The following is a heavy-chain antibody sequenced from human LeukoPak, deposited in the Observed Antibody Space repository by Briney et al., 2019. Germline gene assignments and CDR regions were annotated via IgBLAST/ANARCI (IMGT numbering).Heavy chain of an antibody. CDR1: GYTFTGYY. J-gene: IGHJ5*02. Sequence: ASVKVSCKASGYTFTGYYIHWVRQAPGQGLECMGIINPSGGSTSYAQKFQGRVTMTRDMSTSTVYMELSSLRSDDTAVYFCARDNSVGDYAWWFDPWGQGTLVTVSS. CDR2: INPSGGST. V-gene: IGHV1-46*01. CDR3: ARDNSVGDYAWWFDP. D-gene: IGHD1-26*01.